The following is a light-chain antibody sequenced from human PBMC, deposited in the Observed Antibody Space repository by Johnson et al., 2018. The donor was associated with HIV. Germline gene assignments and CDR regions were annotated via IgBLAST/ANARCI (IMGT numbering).Light chain of an antibody. V-gene: IGLV1-51*02. CDR2: ENN. Sequence: QPVLTQPPSVSAAPGQKVTISCSGSSSNIGNNYVSWYQQLPGTAPKLLIHENNKRPSGIPDRFSGSKSGTSATLGITGLQTGDEADDYCGTWDGGLNVFGTGTKVTVL. J-gene: IGLJ1*01. CDR1: SSNIGNNY. CDR3: GTWDGGLNV.